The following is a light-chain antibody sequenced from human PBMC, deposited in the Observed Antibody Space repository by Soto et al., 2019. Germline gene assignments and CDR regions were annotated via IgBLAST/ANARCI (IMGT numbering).Light chain of an antibody. V-gene: IGKV3-20*01. CDR2: GAS. CDR3: QQYGSSPPVT. CDR1: QSVSSSY. J-gene: IGKJ5*01. Sequence: EIVLTQSPGTLSLSPGEIATLSCRASQSVSSSYLAWYQQKPGQAPRLLIYGASSRATGIPDRFSGSGSGPDFTPTSSRLEHEDFAVYYCQQYGSSPPVTFGQGTRLEI.